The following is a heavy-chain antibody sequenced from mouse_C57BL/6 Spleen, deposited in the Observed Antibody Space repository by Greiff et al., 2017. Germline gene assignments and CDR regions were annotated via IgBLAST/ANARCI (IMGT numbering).Heavy chain of an antibody. CDR2: INPSSGYT. CDR3: AAPPGGSSYGFAY. J-gene: IGHJ3*01. D-gene: IGHD1-1*01. Sequence: VKLMESGAELARPGASVKMSCKASGYTFTSYTMHWVKQRPGQGLEWIGYINPSSGYTKYNQKFKDKATLTADKSSSTAYMQLSSLTSEDSAVYYCAAPPGGSSYGFAYWGQGTLVTVSA. CDR1: GYTFTSYT. V-gene: IGHV1-4*01.